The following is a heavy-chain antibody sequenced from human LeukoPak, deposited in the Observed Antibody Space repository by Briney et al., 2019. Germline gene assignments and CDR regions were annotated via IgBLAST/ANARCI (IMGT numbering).Heavy chain of an antibody. D-gene: IGHD6-19*01. CDR2: IKQDGSEK. CDR1: GFTFSSYG. Sequence: GGSLRLSCAASGFTFSSYGMSWVRQAPGKGLEWVANIKQDGSEKHYVDSVKGRFTISRDNAKNSLYLQMNRLRAEDTAVYYCASQQWLLSDFDYWGQGTLVTVSS. CDR3: ASQQWLLSDFDY. V-gene: IGHV3-7*01. J-gene: IGHJ4*02.